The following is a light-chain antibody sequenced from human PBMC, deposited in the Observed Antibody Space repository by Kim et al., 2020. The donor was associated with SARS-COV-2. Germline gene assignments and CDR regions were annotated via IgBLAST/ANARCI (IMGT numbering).Light chain of an antibody. Sequence: GQTVDISCSGSSANIGTNYVFWFQQLPGTAPKVLIYRNNQGSSGGPDRFSGSRSGTSASLAISGLRSEEEADYYCAAWDDSLSALVFGGGNQLTVL. CDR3: AAWDDSLSALV. J-gene: IGLJ2*01. V-gene: IGLV1-47*01. CDR2: RNN. CDR1: SANIGTNY.